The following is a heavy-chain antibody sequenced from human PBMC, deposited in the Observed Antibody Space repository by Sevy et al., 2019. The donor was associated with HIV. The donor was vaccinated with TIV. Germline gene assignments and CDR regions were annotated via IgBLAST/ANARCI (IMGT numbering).Heavy chain of an antibody. CDR3: AKDSEISAQIVVARRY. CDR2: ISGDGGST. CDR1: GVTFSSYA. J-gene: IGHJ4*02. V-gene: IGHV3-23*01. Sequence: GGSLRLSCADSGVTFSSYAMSWVRQAPGKGLEWVSTISGDGGSTYYAGAVKGRFTISRDNSKKMVYLQMNSLRAEDTAVYYCAKDSEISAQIVVARRYWGQGTQVTVSS. D-gene: IGHD3-22*01.